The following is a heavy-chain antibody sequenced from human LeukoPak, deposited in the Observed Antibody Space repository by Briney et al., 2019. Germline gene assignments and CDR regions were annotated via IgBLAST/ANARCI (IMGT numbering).Heavy chain of an antibody. Sequence: GRSLRLSCAASGFTFSSYAMHWVRQAPGKGLEWVAVISYDGSNKYYADSVKGRFTISRDNSKNTLCLQMNSLRAEDTAVYYCARDSRYIVVVPAAILDYWGQGTLVTVSS. J-gene: IGHJ4*02. CDR2: ISYDGSNK. D-gene: IGHD2-2*02. CDR3: ARDSRYIVVVPAAILDY. CDR1: GFTFSSYA. V-gene: IGHV3-30-3*01.